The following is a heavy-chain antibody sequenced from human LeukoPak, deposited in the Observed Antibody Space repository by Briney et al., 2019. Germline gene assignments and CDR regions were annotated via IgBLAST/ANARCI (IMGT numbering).Heavy chain of an antibody. CDR1: GYTFTGYY. Sequence: SVKVSCKASGYTFTGYYMHWVRQAPGQGLEWMGGIIPIFGTANYAQKFQGRVTITTGESTSTAYMELSSLRSEDTAVYYCARVVPPRHGYSSSWFYYYMDVWGKGTTVTVSS. CDR3: ARVVPPRHGYSSSWFYYYMDV. V-gene: IGHV1-69*05. J-gene: IGHJ6*03. D-gene: IGHD6-13*01. CDR2: IIPIFGTA.